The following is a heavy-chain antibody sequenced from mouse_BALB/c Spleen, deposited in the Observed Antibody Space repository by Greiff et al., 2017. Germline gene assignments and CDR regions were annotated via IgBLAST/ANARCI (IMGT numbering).Heavy chain of an antibody. J-gene: IGHJ4*01. V-gene: IGHV2-6-2*01. D-gene: IGHD1-2*01. CDR2: IWSDGST. CDR1: GFSLTSYG. Sequence: VQLVESGPDLVAPSQSLSITCTVSGFSLTSYGVHWVRQPPGKGLEWLVVIWSDGSTTYNSALKSRLSISKDNSKSQVFLKMNSLQTDDTAMYYCARHYYGSLYYAMDYWGQGTSVTVSS. CDR3: ARHYYGSLYYAMDY.